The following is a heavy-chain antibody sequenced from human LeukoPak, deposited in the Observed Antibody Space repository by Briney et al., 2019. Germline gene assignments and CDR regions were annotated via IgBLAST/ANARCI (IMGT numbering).Heavy chain of an antibody. CDR1: GGSISSYY. V-gene: IGHV4-59*01. CDR3: ARDGVSGSYQEN. Sequence: PSETLSLTCTVSGGSISSYYWSWIRQPPGKGLEWIGYIYYSGSTNYNPSLKSRVTISVDTSKNQFSLKLSSVTAADTAVYYCARDGVSGSYQENWGQGTLVTVSS. D-gene: IGHD1-26*01. J-gene: IGHJ4*02. CDR2: IYYSGST.